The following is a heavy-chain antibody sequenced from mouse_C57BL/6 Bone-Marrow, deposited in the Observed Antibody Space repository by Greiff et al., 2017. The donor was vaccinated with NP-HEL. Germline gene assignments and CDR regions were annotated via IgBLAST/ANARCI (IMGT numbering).Heavy chain of an antibody. CDR3: AKGSHYYGDAMDY. CDR2: ILPGSGST. D-gene: IGHD1-2*01. Sequence: QVQLQQSGAELMKPGASVKLSCKATGYTFTGYWIEWVKQRPGPGLAWIGAILPGSGSTNYHEKFTRPAPSAADTSSNTAYMQLSSLTTEDSAIYYCAKGSHYYGDAMDYWGQGTSVTVSS. V-gene: IGHV1-9*01. J-gene: IGHJ4*01. CDR1: GYTFTGYW.